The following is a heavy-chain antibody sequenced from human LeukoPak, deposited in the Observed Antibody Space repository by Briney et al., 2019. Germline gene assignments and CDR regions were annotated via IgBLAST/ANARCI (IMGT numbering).Heavy chain of an antibody. Sequence: SETLSLTCTVSGGSVSSSSYYWAWIRQPPGKGLEWIGSIYHSGSTYYNPSLKSRVTISVDTSKNQFSLKLSSVTAADTAVYYCAREGADVVVPAALGDAFDIWGQGTMVTVSS. CDR1: GGSVSSSSYY. V-gene: IGHV4-39*07. CDR2: IYHSGST. CDR3: AREGADVVVPAALGDAFDI. D-gene: IGHD2-2*01. J-gene: IGHJ3*02.